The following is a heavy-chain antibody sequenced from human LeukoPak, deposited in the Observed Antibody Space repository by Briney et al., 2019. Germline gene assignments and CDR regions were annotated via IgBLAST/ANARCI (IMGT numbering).Heavy chain of an antibody. CDR2: ISAYNGNT. J-gene: IGHJ4*02. CDR3: ARDYGVYGSGSSDY. Sequence: ASVKVSCKASGYTFTSYGISWVRQAPGQGLEWMGWISAYNGNTNYAQKLQGRVTMTTDTSTSTAYMELRSLRSDDTAVYYCARDYGVYGSGSSDYWGQGTLVTVSS. V-gene: IGHV1-18*01. CDR1: GYTFTSYG. D-gene: IGHD3-10*01.